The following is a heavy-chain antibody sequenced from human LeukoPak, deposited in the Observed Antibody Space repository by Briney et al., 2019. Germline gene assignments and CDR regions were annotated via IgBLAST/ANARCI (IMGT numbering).Heavy chain of an antibody. CDR1: GGSISSYY. CDR2: IYTSGST. J-gene: IGHJ6*02. D-gene: IGHD3-10*01. V-gene: IGHV4-4*07. CDR3: ARFGSYRRGAYYYRMDV. Sequence: SETLSLTCTVSGGSISSYYWSWIRQPAGKGMEWIGRIYTSGSTNYNPSLKSRVTMSVDTSKNQFSLKLSSVTAADTAVYYCARFGSYRRGAYYYRMDVWGQGTTVTVSS.